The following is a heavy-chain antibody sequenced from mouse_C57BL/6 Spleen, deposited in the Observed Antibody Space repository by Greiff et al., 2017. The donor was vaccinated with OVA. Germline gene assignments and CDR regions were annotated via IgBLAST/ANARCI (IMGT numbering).Heavy chain of an antibody. CDR1: GYAFTNYL. D-gene: IGHD1-1*02. Sequence: QVQLQQSGAELVRPGTSVKVSCKASGYAFTNYLIEWVKQRPGQGLEWIGVINPGSGGTNYNEKFKGKATLTADKSSSTAYMQLSSLTSEDSAVYFCARSGGKGYFDVWGTGTTVTVSS. V-gene: IGHV1-54*01. J-gene: IGHJ1*03. CDR2: INPGSGGT. CDR3: ARSGGKGYFDV.